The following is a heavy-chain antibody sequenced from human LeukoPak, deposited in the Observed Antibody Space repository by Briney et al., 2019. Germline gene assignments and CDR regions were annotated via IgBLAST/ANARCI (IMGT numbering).Heavy chain of an antibody. D-gene: IGHD1/OR15-1a*01. CDR1: GGSINTGSYY. CDR3: ARDTANNERFDY. V-gene: IGHV4-61*02. Sequence: PSETLSLTCTVSGGSINTGSYYWSWIRQPAGKGLEWIGRIYTSGSTNYNPSLKSRVTMSVDTSKNQFSLKLSSVTAADTAVYYCARDTANNERFDYWGQGTLVTVSS. J-gene: IGHJ4*02. CDR2: IYTSGST.